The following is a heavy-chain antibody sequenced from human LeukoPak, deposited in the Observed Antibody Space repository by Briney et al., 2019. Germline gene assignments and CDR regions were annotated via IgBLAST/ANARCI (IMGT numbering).Heavy chain of an antibody. Sequence: PSEALSLTCTVSGGSISSYYWSWIRQPSGKGLEWMGYIYYSGSTNYNPSLKSRVTISVDTSKNQFSLKLSSVTAADTAVYYCARHIGGLRPYYFDHWGQGTLVTVSS. CDR2: IYYSGST. CDR3: ARHIGGLRPYYFDH. V-gene: IGHV4-59*08. J-gene: IGHJ4*02. D-gene: IGHD3-3*01. CDR1: GGSISSYY.